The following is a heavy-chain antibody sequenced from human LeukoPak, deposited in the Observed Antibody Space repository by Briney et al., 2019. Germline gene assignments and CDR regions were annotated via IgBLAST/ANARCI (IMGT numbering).Heavy chain of an antibody. Sequence: GRSLRLSCAASGFTVSAYAMSWVSQAPGKWLEWVSAISGSGGDSTYHADSVKARFTISRDNPKNTLYLQMNSLRAEDTAVYFCAKPSAFVEMATKSRSYYFDYWGQGTLVTVSS. V-gene: IGHV3-23*01. CDR1: GFTVSAYA. CDR2: ISGSGGDST. CDR3: AKPSAFVEMATKSRSYYFDY. J-gene: IGHJ4*02. D-gene: IGHD5-24*01.